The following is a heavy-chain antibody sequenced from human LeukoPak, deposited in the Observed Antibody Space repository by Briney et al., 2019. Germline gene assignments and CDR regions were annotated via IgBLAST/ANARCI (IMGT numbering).Heavy chain of an antibody. J-gene: IGHJ4*02. CDR3: ARDLGRGSFDY. V-gene: IGHV4-38-2*02. D-gene: IGHD1-26*01. CDR1: GYSISSGYY. CDR2: IYHSENT. Sequence: PSETLSLTCTVSGYSISSGYYWGWIRQPPGKGLEWIGNIYHSENTYYNPSLKSRLSISVDTSKNQFSLKLSSVTAADTAVYFCARDLGRGSFDYWGQGTLVTVSS.